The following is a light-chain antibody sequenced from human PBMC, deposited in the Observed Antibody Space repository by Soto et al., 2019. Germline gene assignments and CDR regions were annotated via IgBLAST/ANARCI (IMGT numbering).Light chain of an antibody. CDR3: MQGTHWPRT. CDR2: RVS. J-gene: IGKJ1*01. V-gene: IGKV2-30*01. CDR1: ESLLYNDGVTY. Sequence: DVLMTQSPVSLPVGLGQPASISCRSSESLLYNDGVTYLNWFQKRPGQSPRSLIYRVSNRDSGVPDRFSGSGSGTNFKLKLSRVEAEDEGIYECMQGTHWPRTFGQGTKGDIK.